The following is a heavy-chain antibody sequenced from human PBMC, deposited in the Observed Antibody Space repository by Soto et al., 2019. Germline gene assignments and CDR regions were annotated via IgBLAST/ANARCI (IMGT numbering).Heavy chain of an antibody. CDR1: GFTFSGYY. Sequence: PGGSLRLSCAASGFTFSGYYMSWIRQAPGKGLEWVSYIGSSSTIYHADSVKGRFTISRDNAKNSLYLQMNSLRAEDTAVYYCARIGCCTNGVCYPDYYGLHVWGQGTTATVSS. CDR2: IGSSSTI. V-gene: IGHV3-11*01. D-gene: IGHD2-8*01. J-gene: IGHJ6*02. CDR3: ARIGCCTNGVCYPDYYGLHV.